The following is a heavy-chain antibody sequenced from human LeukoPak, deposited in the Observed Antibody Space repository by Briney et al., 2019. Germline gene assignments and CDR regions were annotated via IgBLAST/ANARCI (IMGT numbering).Heavy chain of an antibody. V-gene: IGHV3-30*18. J-gene: IGHJ4*02. CDR3: AKETYDFWSDYYFDY. D-gene: IGHD3-3*01. CDR1: GFTFSSHG. Sequence: PGGSLRLSCAASGFTFSSHGMHWVRQAPGKGLEWVAVISYDGSNKYSADSVKGRFTISRDNSKNTLYLQMNSLRAEDTAVYYCAKETYDFWSDYYFDYWGQGTLVTVSS. CDR2: ISYDGSNK.